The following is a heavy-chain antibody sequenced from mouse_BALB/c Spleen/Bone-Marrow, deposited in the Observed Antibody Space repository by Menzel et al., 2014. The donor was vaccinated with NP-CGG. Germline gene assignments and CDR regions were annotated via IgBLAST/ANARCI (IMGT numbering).Heavy chain of an antibody. D-gene: IGHD2-4*01. CDR3: ARDDYDAIAY. CDR2: INPSTGYT. J-gene: IGHJ3*01. V-gene: IGHV1-7*01. Sequence: QVRLQQSGAELAKPGASVKMSCKASGYTFTSYWMHWVKQRPGQGLEWIGYINPSTGYTEYNQKFKDKATLTAVKSSTTAYMQLRSLTSEDSAVYYCARDDYDAIAYWGQGTLVTVSA. CDR1: GYTFTSYW.